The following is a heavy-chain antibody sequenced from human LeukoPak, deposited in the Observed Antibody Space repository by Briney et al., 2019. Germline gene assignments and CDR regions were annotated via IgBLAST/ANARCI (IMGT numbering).Heavy chain of an antibody. CDR1: GFTLSSYS. D-gene: IGHD4-17*01. CDR3: ARDQVNDYGDDTEFDY. CDR2: ISSSSSYI. Sequence: GGSLRLSCAASGFTLSSYSMNWVRQAPGKGLEWVSSISSSSSYIYYADSVKGRFTISRDNANNSLYLQMNSLRAEDTAVYYCARDQVNDYGDDTEFDYWGQGTLVTVS. J-gene: IGHJ4*02. V-gene: IGHV3-21*01.